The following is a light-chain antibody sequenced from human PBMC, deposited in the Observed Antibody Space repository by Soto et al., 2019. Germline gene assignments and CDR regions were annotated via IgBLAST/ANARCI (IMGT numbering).Light chain of an antibody. CDR1: SGSIASNY. CDR2: EDN. CDR3: QSYDSSKREVV. V-gene: IGLV6-57*01. J-gene: IGLJ2*01. Sequence: NFMLTQPHSVSESPGKTVTISCTRSSGSIASNYVQWYQQRPGSSPTTVIYEDNQRPSGVPDRFSGSIDSSSNSASLTISGLKTEDEADYYCQSYDSSKREVVFGGGTQLTVL.